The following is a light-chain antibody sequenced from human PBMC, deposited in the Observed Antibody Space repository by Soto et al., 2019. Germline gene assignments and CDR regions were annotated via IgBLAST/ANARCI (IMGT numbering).Light chain of an antibody. CDR1: SSNIGAGYD. V-gene: IGLV1-40*01. J-gene: IGLJ1*01. Sequence: QSVLTQPPSVSGAPGQRVTISCTGSSSNIGAGYDVHWYQQLPGTAPKLLIYGNSNRPSGVPDRFSGSKSGTSASLAITGLQAEDEADYYCQSYDSRLSGYVLGNATKVTV. CDR2: GNS. CDR3: QSYDSRLSGYV.